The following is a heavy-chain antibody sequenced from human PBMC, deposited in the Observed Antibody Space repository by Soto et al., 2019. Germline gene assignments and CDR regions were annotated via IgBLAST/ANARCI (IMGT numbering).Heavy chain of an antibody. V-gene: IGHV3-15*01. CDR1: GFTFNNAW. CDR2: IKTKTDGGSA. CDR3: TTALGDDYYYYYYMDV. J-gene: IGHJ6*03. Sequence: EVQLVESGGGLVKPGGSLRLSCAASGFTFNNAWMTWVRQAPGKGLEWVGRIKTKTDGGSADYAARVKGRFTISRDDSQTTLYLQMNFLKIEDAAVYYCTTALGDDYYYYYYMDVWGKGTTVTVSS. D-gene: IGHD3-16*01.